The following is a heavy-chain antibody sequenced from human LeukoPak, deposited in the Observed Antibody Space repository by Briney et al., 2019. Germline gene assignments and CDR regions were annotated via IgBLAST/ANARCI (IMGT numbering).Heavy chain of an antibody. J-gene: IGHJ4*02. CDR2: ISAYNGNT. Sequence: ASVKVSCKVSGYTLTELSMHWVRQAPGKGLEWMGWISAYNGNTNYAQKLQGRVTMTTDTSTSTAYMELRSLRSDDTAVYYCARDRDSSGWYDYWGQGTLVTVSS. D-gene: IGHD6-19*01. CDR1: GYTLTELS. V-gene: IGHV1-18*01. CDR3: ARDRDSSGWYDY.